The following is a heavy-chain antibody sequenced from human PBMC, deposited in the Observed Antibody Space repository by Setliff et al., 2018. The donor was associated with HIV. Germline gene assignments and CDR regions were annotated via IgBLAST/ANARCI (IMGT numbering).Heavy chain of an antibody. D-gene: IGHD6-13*01. CDR3: ARDQLVVRNYFDQ. CDR1: GYIFTNYH. V-gene: IGHV1-46*01. J-gene: IGHJ4*02. CDR2: INPLIGNT. Sequence: VASVKVSCKASGYIFTNYHMHWVRQAPGQGLEWIGVINPLIGNTIYAQKFQGRVTMTRDMSASTVYMDLSSLRSEDTAVYYCARDQLVVRNYFDQWGQGTLVTVSS.